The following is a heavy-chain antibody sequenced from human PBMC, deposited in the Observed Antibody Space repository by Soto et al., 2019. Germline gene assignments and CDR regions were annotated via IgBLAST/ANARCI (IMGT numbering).Heavy chain of an antibody. CDR2: IYWDGDK. D-gene: IGHD6-19*01. CDR1: GFSLSTSGVG. V-gene: IGHV2-5*02. J-gene: IGHJ4*02. CDR3: AHRSNLPLTFRGWYDFDY. Sequence: QITLKESGPTLVKPTQTLTLTCTFSGFSLSTSGVGVAWIRQPPGKALEWLALIYWDGDKRYSPSLKSRLTITKDTARNQVVLTMTHMDPVDTANYSCAHRSNLPLTFRGWYDFDYWGQGTLVTVSS.